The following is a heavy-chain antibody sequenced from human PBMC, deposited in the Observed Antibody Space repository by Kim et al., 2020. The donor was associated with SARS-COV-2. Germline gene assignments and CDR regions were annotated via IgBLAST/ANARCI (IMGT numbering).Heavy chain of an antibody. V-gene: IGHV3-74*01. CDR2: INSDGSST. Sequence: GGSLRLSCAASGFTFSSYWMHWVRQAPGKGLVWVSRINSDGSSTSYADSVKGRFTISRDNAKNTLYLQMNSLRAEDTAVYYCARGGRSGGIAPTRDWGQGTLVTVSS. D-gene: IGHD2-15*01. CDR3: ARGGRSGGIAPTRD. CDR1: GFTFSSYW. J-gene: IGHJ4*02.